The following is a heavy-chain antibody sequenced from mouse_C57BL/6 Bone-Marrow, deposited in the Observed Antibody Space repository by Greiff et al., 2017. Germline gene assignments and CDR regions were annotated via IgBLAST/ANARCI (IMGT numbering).Heavy chain of an antibody. J-gene: IGHJ3*01. D-gene: IGHD1-1*01. CDR1: GYTFTSYW. V-gene: IGHV1-53*01. CDR3: SRERGPTYYYGSSYMAD. CDR2: INPSNGGT. Sequence: QVQLQQPGTELVKPGASVKLSCKASGYTFTSYWMPWVKQRPGQGLEWIGNINPSNGGTNYNEKFKSKATLTVDTSSSTAYMQLSSLTSEDSAVYDCSRERGPTYYYGSSYMADWGQGTLVTVSA.